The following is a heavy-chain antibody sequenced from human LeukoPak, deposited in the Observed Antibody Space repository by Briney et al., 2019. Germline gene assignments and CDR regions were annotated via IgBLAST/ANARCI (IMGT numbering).Heavy chain of an antibody. J-gene: IGHJ3*02. V-gene: IGHV1-18*01. D-gene: IGHD3-22*01. CDR1: GYTFTSYA. Sequence: ASVKVSCKASGYTFTSYAMNWVRQAPGQGLEWMGWISAYNGNTNYAQKLQGRVTMTTDTSTSTAYMELRSLRSDDTAVYYCARASTYYYDSSGYWGSHDAFDIWGQGTMVTVSS. CDR3: ARASTYYYDSSGYWGSHDAFDI. CDR2: ISAYNGNT.